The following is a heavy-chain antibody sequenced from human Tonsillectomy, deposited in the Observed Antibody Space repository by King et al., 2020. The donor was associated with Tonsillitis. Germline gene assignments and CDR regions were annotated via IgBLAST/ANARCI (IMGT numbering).Heavy chain of an antibody. Sequence: QLQESGPGLVKPSETLSLTCTVSGGSISSSSYYWGWIRQPPGKGLEWIGSIYYSGSTYYNPSLKSRVTISVDTSKNQFSLKLSSVTAADTAVYYCARPYDYVWGSQDAFDIWGQGTMVTVSS. J-gene: IGHJ3*02. CDR1: GGSISSSSYY. CDR2: IYYSGST. D-gene: IGHD3-16*01. V-gene: IGHV4-39*07. CDR3: ARPYDYVWGSQDAFDI.